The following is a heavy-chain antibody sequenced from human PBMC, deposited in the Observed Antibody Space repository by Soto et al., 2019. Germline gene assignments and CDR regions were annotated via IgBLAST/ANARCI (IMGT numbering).Heavy chain of an antibody. CDR3: VRGHYDNSGYYFNAEYFQY. CDR2: ISSSSSIV. CDR1: GFAFRSYS. J-gene: IGHJ1*01. Sequence: GGSLRLSCSASGFAFRSYSMNWVRQAPGKGLEWVSYISSSSSIVSYADSVKGRLTISRDNAKNSLYLQMNSLRDEDTAVYYCVRGHYDNSGYYFNAEYFQYWGQGTLVTVSS. V-gene: IGHV3-48*02. D-gene: IGHD3-22*01.